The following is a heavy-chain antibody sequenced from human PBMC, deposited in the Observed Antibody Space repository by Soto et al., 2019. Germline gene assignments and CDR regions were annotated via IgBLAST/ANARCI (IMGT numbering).Heavy chain of an antibody. J-gene: IGHJ1*01. Sequence: DVYLVESGGGLVQPGGSLRLSCTASGFTLSSYSMNWVRQAPGKGPEWVSHISSNSDTVDYADSVKGRFTISRDNARNSLSLQMNSLIAEDTAVYYCARVGLKFLLGGEFFQVWGQGTLVTVSS. CDR2: ISSNSDTV. D-gene: IGHD3-16*01. V-gene: IGHV3-48*01. CDR3: ARVGLKFLLGGEFFQV. CDR1: GFTLSSYS.